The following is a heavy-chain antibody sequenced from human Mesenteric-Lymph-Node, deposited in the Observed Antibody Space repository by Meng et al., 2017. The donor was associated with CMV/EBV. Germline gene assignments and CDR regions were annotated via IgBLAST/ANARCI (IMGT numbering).Heavy chain of an antibody. CDR3: ARTSYSYGYLGY. J-gene: IGHJ4*02. Sequence: ESLKISCAASGFTFSGSVMDWVRQASGKGLEWIGYIYYSGSTNYNPSLKSRVTISVDTSKNQFSLKLSSVTAADTAVYYCARTSYSYGYLGYWGQGTLVTVSS. CDR2: IYYSGST. CDR1: GFTFSGSV. D-gene: IGHD5-18*01. V-gene: IGHV4-59*11.